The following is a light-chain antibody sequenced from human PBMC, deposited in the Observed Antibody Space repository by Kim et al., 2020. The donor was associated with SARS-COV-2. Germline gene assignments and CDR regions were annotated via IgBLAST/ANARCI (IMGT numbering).Light chain of an antibody. V-gene: IGKV1-27*01. J-gene: IGKJ1*01. CDR1: QGISTS. Sequence: ASVGDQVTIPCRASQGISTSLAWYQQKPGKVPRVLIYSASALQSGVPTRFSGSGSGTDFTLTISSLQPEDVATYYCQKYDAAPWTFGHGTKVDI. CDR3: QKYDAAPWT. CDR2: SAS.